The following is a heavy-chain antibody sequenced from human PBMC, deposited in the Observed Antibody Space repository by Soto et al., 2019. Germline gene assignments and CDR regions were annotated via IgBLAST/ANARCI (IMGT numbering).Heavy chain of an antibody. V-gene: IGHV1-69*13. CDR2: IIPIFGTA. CDR3: ARDLGYCSSTSCPGYFDY. D-gene: IGHD2-2*01. J-gene: IGHJ4*02. CDR1: GGTFSSYA. Sequence: SVKVSCKASGGTFSSYAISWVRQAPGQGLEWMGGIIPIFGTANYAQKFQGRVTITADESTSTAYMELSSLRSEDTAVYYCARDLGYCSSTSCPGYFDYWGQGTLVTVSS.